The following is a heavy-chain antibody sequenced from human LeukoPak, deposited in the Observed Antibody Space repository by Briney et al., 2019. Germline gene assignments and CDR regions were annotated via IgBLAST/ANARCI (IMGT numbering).Heavy chain of an antibody. Sequence: GGSLRLSCAASGFTFSSYAMHWVRQAPAKGLEWVSGINWNSGSIGYADSVKGRFTISRDNAKNSLYLQMNSLRAEDMALYYCAKAAYYYGSGSYYYFDYWGQGTLVTVSS. CDR2: INWNSGSI. CDR1: GFTFSSYA. V-gene: IGHV3-9*03. D-gene: IGHD3-10*01. J-gene: IGHJ4*02. CDR3: AKAAYYYGSGSYYYFDY.